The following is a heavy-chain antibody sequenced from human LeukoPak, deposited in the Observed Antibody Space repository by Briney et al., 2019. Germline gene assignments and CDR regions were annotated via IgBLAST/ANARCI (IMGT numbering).Heavy chain of an antibody. Sequence: GGSLRLSCAASGFTFSDYYMSWIRQAPGKGLEWVSYISSSGSTIYYADSVKGRFTISRDNAKNSLYLQMNSLRAEDTAVYYCARVRYYDSSEQPGDNYYFDYWGQGTLVTVSS. V-gene: IGHV3-11*01. J-gene: IGHJ4*02. CDR2: ISSSGSTI. D-gene: IGHD3-22*01. CDR3: ARVRYYDSSEQPGDNYYFDY. CDR1: GFTFSDYY.